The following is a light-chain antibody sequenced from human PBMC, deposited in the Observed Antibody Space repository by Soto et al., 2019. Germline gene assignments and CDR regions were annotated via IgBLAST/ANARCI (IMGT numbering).Light chain of an antibody. CDR1: QRVSISY. Sequence: EIVLTQSPGTLSLSPGDRATLSCRASQRVSISYLAWYQQKPGQAPRLLIYGASSRATGIPDRFRGSGSGTDFTLTISRKEPEDLAVYYCQQEGRTFGQGTKVKSN. J-gene: IGKJ1*01. CDR3: QQEGRT. CDR2: GAS. V-gene: IGKV3-20*01.